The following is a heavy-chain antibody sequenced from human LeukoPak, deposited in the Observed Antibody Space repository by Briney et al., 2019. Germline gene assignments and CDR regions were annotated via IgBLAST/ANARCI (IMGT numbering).Heavy chain of an antibody. CDR3: ARALDSSSWYAGDY. J-gene: IGHJ4*02. Sequence: ASVKASCKASGYTYTSYGISWVRQAPGQGLEWMGWISAYNGNTNYAQKLQGRVTMTTDTSTSTAYMELSRLRSDDTAVYYCARALDSSSWYAGDYWGQGTLVTLSS. CDR2: ISAYNGNT. CDR1: GYTYTSYG. D-gene: IGHD6-13*01. V-gene: IGHV1-18*01.